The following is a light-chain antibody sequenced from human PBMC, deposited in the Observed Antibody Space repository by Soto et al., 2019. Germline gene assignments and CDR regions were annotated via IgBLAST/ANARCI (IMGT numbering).Light chain of an antibody. J-gene: IGLJ3*02. CDR3: AAWDDSLRGVV. Sequence: QSVLTQPPSASGTPGQRVTISCSGSISNLGSNFVFWYQQLPGAAPKLLISRNDQRPSGVPDRFSGSKSGTSASLAIRGLRSEDEADYHCAAWDDSLRGVVFGGGTKLTV. V-gene: IGLV1-47*01. CDR2: RND. CDR1: ISNLGSNF.